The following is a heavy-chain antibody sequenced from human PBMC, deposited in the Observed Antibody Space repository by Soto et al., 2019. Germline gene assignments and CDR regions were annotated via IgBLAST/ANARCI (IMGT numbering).Heavy chain of an antibody. CDR3: AVGYCNGGSCFGYYYGMDV. Sequence: SVKVSCKASGGTFSSYAFSWVRQAPGQRLEWMGGIVPLFSTPNYAQKFQGRVTITADESTSTAYMELRSLRSKDTALYYCAVGYCNGGSCFGYYYGMDVWGQGTTVTVSS. CDR2: IVPLFSTP. D-gene: IGHD2-15*01. CDR1: GGTFSSYA. V-gene: IGHV1-69*13. J-gene: IGHJ6*02.